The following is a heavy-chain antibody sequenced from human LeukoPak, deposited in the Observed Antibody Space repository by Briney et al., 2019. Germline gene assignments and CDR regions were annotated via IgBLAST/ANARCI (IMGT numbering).Heavy chain of an antibody. CDR2: ISSSSSYI. Sequence: PGGSLRLSRAASGFTFSSYSMNWVRQAPGKGLEWVSSISSSSSYIYYADSVKGRFTISRDNAKNSLYLQMNSLRAEDTAVYYCARDRVSYYDSSGYFDYWGQGTLVTVSS. CDR1: GFTFSSYS. D-gene: IGHD3-22*01. J-gene: IGHJ4*02. CDR3: ARDRVSYYDSSGYFDY. V-gene: IGHV3-21*01.